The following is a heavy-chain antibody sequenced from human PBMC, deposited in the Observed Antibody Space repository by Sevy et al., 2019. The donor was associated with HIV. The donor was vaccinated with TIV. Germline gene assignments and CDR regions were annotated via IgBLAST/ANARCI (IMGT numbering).Heavy chain of an antibody. CDR1: GYTFSNYV. V-gene: IGHV3-23*01. J-gene: IGHJ4*02. D-gene: IGHD1-26*01. CDR2: IRGSGDKT. CDR3: AKDLPTNRNSGTYYDY. Sequence: GGSLRLSCAASGYTFSNYVMTWVRHSPGKGLEWVASIRGSGDKTFYADSVKGRFTISRENSKNTLYLQMNSLRAEDTAVYYCAKDLPTNRNSGTYYDYWGQGTLVTVSS.